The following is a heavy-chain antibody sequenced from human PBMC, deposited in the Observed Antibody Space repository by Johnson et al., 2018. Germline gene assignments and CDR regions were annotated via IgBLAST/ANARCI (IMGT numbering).Heavy chain of an antibody. CDR1: GFTFSSYA. CDR3: AKEQNVVLPAAPQYDYYGMDV. V-gene: IGHV3-23*04. J-gene: IGHJ6*02. CDR2: ISGSGGST. D-gene: IGHD2-2*01. Sequence: EVQLVESGGGLVQPGGSLRLSCAASGFTFSSYAMSWVRQAPGKGLEWVSAISGSGGSTYYADSVKGRFTISRDNSKNTRYLQMNSLRAEDTAVYYCAKEQNVVLPAAPQYDYYGMDVWGQGTTVTVSS.